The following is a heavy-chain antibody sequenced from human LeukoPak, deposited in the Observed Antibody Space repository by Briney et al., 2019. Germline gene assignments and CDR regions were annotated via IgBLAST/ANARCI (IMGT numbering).Heavy chain of an antibody. Sequence: ASVKVSCKASGYTFTSYDINWVRQAPGQGLEWMGWMNPNSGSTGYAQKFQGRVTMTRNTSISTAYMELSSLRSEDTAVYYCARGSIAVAGTDYWGQGTLVTVSS. CDR2: MNPNSGST. J-gene: IGHJ4*02. CDR3: ARGSIAVAGTDY. D-gene: IGHD6-19*01. CDR1: GYTFTSYD. V-gene: IGHV1-8*01.